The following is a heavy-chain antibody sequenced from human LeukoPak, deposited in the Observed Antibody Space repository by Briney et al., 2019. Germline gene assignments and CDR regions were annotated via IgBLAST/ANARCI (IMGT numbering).Heavy chain of an antibody. D-gene: IGHD2/OR15-2a*01. CDR3: ARWRIRGGFDP. CDR2: ISYDGSNK. CDR1: GFTFSGYA. V-gene: IGHV3-30-3*01. Sequence: GGSLRLSCAASGFTFSGYAMHWVRQAPGKGLEWVAVISYDGSNKYYADSVKGRFTISRDNSKNTLYLQMNSLRAEDTAVYYCARWRIRGGFDPWGQGTLVTVSS. J-gene: IGHJ5*02.